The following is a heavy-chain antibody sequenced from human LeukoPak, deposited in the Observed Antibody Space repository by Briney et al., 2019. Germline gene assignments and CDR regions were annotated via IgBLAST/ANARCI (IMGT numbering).Heavy chain of an antibody. CDR3: ARVSGYDFWSGSNFDY. CDR2: ISAYNGNT. V-gene: IGHV1-18*01. Sequence: ASVKVSCKASGGTFSSYAISWVRQAPGQGLEWMGWISAYNGNTNYAQKLQGRVTMTTDTSTITAYMELRSLRSDDTAVYYCARVSGYDFWSGSNFDYWGQGTLVTVSS. D-gene: IGHD3-3*01. J-gene: IGHJ4*02. CDR1: GGTFSSYA.